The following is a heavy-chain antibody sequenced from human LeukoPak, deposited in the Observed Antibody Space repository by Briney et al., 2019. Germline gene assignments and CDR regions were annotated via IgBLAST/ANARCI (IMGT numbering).Heavy chain of an antibody. CDR1: GYSFTNYW. J-gene: IGHJ4*02. CDR3: ARRPRDGYNYEGYFDY. D-gene: IGHD5-24*01. V-gene: IGHV5-51*01. CDR2: IYPGDSDT. Sequence: GESLKISCEGSGYSFTNYWIAWVRQMPGKALEWMGVIYPGDSDTRYSPSFQGQVTISADKSITTAYLQWSSLKESDTAMYYCARRPRDGYNYEGYFDYWGQGVLVTVSS.